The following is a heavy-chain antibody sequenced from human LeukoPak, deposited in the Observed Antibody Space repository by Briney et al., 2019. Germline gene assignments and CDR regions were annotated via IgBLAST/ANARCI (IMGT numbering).Heavy chain of an antibody. CDR3: AKGLWFGEFTDAFDI. D-gene: IGHD3-10*01. CDR2: IYSGGST. Sequence: GGSLRLSCAASGFTVSSNYMSWVRQAPGKGLEWVSVIYSGGSTYYADSVKGRFTISRDNSKNTLYLQMNSLRAEDTAVYYCAKGLWFGEFTDAFDIWGQGTMVTVSS. V-gene: IGHV3-66*01. J-gene: IGHJ3*02. CDR1: GFTVSSNY.